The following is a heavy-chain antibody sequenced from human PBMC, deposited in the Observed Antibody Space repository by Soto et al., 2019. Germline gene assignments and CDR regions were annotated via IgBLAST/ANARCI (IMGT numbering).Heavy chain of an antibody. D-gene: IGHD6-19*01. Sequence: QVQLVQSGAEVKKPGASVKVSCKASGYTFTSYGISWVRQAPGQGLEWMGWISAYNGNTNYAQKLQGRVTMTTDTSTSTAYMELRSLRSDDTAVYYCARDATGDSSGWYARDYYYGMDVWGQGTTVTVSS. CDR1: GYTFTSYG. CDR3: ARDATGDSSGWYARDYYYGMDV. CDR2: ISAYNGNT. J-gene: IGHJ6*02. V-gene: IGHV1-18*01.